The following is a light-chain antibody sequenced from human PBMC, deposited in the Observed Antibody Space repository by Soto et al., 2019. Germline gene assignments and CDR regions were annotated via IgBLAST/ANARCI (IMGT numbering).Light chain of an antibody. Sequence: SDLTQPASVSGSPGQSITMSCAGTRDDIGAYDYVSWYQQHPGNAPKLLVYEVTNRPSGVSDRFSGSKSGNTASLTISGLQAEDEADYYCNSYTNSSAVVFGGGTKVTVL. CDR2: EVT. CDR3: NSYTNSSAVV. CDR1: RDDIGAYDY. J-gene: IGLJ2*01. V-gene: IGLV2-14*01.